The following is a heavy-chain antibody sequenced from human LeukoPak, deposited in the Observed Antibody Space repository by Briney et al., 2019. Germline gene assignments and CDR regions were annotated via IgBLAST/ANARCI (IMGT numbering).Heavy chain of an antibody. J-gene: IGHJ6*03. Sequence: ASVKVSCKASGYTFTGYYMHWVRQAPGQGLEWMGWINPNSGGTNYAQKFQGRVTMTRDTSISTAYMELSRLRSDDTAVYYCARDIVRGLIITTHYDYYMDVWGKGTTVTVSS. D-gene: IGHD3-10*01. CDR2: INPNSGGT. CDR3: ARDIVRGLIITTHYDYYMDV. CDR1: GYTFTGYY. V-gene: IGHV1-2*02.